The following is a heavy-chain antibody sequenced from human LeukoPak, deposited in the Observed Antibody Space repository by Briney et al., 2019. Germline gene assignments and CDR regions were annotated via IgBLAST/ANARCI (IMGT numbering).Heavy chain of an antibody. V-gene: IGHV3-23*01. CDR1: GFTFSSYA. J-gene: IGHJ6*02. CDR2: ISGSGGST. CDR3: AKFSCTNGVCSDYYYYGMDV. Sequence: HPGGSLRLSCAASGFTFSSYAMSWVRQAPGKGLELVSAISGSGGSTYYADSVKGRFTISRDNSKNTLYLQMNSLRAEDTAVYYCAKFSCTNGVCSDYYYYGMDVWGQGTTVTVSS. D-gene: IGHD2-8*01.